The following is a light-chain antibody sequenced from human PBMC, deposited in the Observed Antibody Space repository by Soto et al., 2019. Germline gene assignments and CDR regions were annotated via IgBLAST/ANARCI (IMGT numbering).Light chain of an antibody. V-gene: IGKV3-20*01. J-gene: IGKJ2*01. CDR3: HQYGSSPNT. CDR2: GAS. Sequence: EIVLTQSPGTLSLSPGERATLSCRASQSVTGSYLAWYPQKPVQAPRLLIYGASSRAPGIPDRFSGSGSGTDFTLTISRLEPEEFVLYYCHQYGSSPNTFGQGTKLEIK. CDR1: QSVTGSY.